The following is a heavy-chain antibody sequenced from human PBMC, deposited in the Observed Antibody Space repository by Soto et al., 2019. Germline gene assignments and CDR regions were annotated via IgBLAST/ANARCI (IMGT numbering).Heavy chain of an antibody. Sequence: QVQLQESGPGLVKPSQTLSLTCTVSGGSISSGGYYWSWLRQHPGKGLEWIGYIYYSGSTYYNPSLKSRVTISVDASKNQFSLKLSSVTAADTAVYYCARGKTVAAAGPFDYWGPGNLGTVSS. CDR2: IYYSGST. CDR3: ARGKTVAAAGPFDY. V-gene: IGHV4-31*03. J-gene: IGHJ4*02. D-gene: IGHD6-13*01. CDR1: GGSISSGGYY.